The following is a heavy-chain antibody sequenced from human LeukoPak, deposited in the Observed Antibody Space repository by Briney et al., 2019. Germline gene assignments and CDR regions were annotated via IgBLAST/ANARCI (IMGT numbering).Heavy chain of an antibody. V-gene: IGHV3-21*01. CDR3: ARVATMVRGVITNFDY. D-gene: IGHD3-10*01. CDR2: ISSSSSYI. Sequence: GGSLRLSCAASGFTFSSYSMNWVRQAPGKGLEWVSSISSSSSYIYYADSVKGRFTISRDNAKNSLYLQMNSLRAEDTAVYYCARVATMVRGVITNFDYWGQGTLVTVSS. J-gene: IGHJ4*02. CDR1: GFTFSSYS.